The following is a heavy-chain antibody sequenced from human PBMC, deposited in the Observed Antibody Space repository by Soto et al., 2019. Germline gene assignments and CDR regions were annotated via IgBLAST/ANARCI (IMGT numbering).Heavy chain of an antibody. Sequence: SETLSLTCTVSGGSITSSYWSWIRRPPGKGLEWIAYIYDTGISGYTPSTSYNPSLKSRVTISVDTSKNQFSLKLSSVTAADTAVYYCARGRIRITMVRGVSIRGDHYGMDVWGQGTTVTVSS. CDR1: GGSITSSY. J-gene: IGHJ6*02. CDR3: ARGRIRITMVRGVSIRGDHYGMDV. CDR2: IYDTGISGYTPST. V-gene: IGHV4-59*12. D-gene: IGHD3-10*01.